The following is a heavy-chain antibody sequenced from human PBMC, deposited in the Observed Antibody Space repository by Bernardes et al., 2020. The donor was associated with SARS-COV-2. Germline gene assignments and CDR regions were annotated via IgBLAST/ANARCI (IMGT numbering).Heavy chain of an antibody. J-gene: IGHJ5*02. CDR2: INADNGHT. Sequence: ASVKVSCKASGYTFTSFATIWVRQAPGQGLEWMGGINADNGHTNYAQKLQGRVTMTTDTSTSTAYMELRSLRSDDTAVYYCARASIAARKGFDPWGQGTLVTVAS. D-gene: IGHD6-6*01. CDR1: GYTFTSFA. V-gene: IGHV1-18*01. CDR3: ARASIAARKGFDP.